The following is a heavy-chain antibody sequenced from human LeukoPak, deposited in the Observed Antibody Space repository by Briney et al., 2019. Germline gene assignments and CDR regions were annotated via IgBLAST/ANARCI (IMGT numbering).Heavy chain of an antibody. Sequence: SQTLSLTCTVSGGSISSDDYSWSWIRQPPGKGLEWIGYIYYSGSTYYNPSLKSRIAISVDTSKNQFSLKLSSVTAADTAVYYCARVYKPSYYYDSSGYYPGSLSYWGQGTLVTVSS. CDR1: GGSISSDDYS. V-gene: IGHV4-30-4*08. D-gene: IGHD3-22*01. CDR2: IYYSGST. CDR3: ARVYKPSYYYDSSGYYPGSLSY. J-gene: IGHJ4*02.